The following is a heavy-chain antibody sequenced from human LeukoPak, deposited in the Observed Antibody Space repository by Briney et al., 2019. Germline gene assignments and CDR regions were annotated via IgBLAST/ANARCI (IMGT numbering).Heavy chain of an antibody. D-gene: IGHD3-10*01. Sequence: SETLSLTCTVSGGSISSHYWSWIRQPPGKGLEWIGYIYYSGSTNYNPSLKSRVTISVDTSKNQFSLKLSSVTAADTAVYYCARDFGSGGGYMDVWGKGTTVTVSS. J-gene: IGHJ6*03. CDR3: ARDFGSGGGYMDV. CDR2: IYYSGST. V-gene: IGHV4-59*11. CDR1: GGSISSHY.